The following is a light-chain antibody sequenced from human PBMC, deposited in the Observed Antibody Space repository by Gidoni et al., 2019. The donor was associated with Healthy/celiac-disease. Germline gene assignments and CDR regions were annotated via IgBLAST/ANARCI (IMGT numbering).Light chain of an antibody. Sequence: QSALPQPASVSGSPGQSITLSCTGTSSDVGSYNLVPWYQQHPGKAPKLMIYEGSKRPSGVSNRFSGSKSGNTASLTISGLQAEDEADYYCCSYAGSWVFGGGTKLTVL. CDR2: EGS. V-gene: IGLV2-23*01. CDR1: SSDVGSYNL. CDR3: CSYAGSWV. J-gene: IGLJ3*02.